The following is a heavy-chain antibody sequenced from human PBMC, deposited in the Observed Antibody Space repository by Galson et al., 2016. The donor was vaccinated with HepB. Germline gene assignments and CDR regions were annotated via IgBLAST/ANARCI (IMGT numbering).Heavy chain of an antibody. D-gene: IGHD4-17*01. CDR2: IKEEAIEQ. Sequence: SLRLSCAASGFMLSSYWMRRVRQAPGKGLEWVATIKEEAIEQNYVNSVKGRFSISRDNAKNSLYLQMNSMKSEDTAVYYCVLTSVTSRPFDYWGQGTPVTVSS. J-gene: IGHJ4*02. CDR1: GFMLSSYW. CDR3: VLTSVTSRPFDY. V-gene: IGHV3-7*05.